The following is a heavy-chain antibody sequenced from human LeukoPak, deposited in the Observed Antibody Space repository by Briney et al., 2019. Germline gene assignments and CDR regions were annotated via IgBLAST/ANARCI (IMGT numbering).Heavy chain of an antibody. D-gene: IGHD2-15*01. V-gene: IGHV4-59*12. CDR3: ARRVGGRKKDAFDI. J-gene: IGHJ3*02. CDR1: GGSISSYY. Sequence: SETLSLTCSVSGGSISSYYWSWIRQSPGKGLEWIGYIYYSGSTNYNPSLKSRVTISVDTSKNQFSLKLSSVTAADTAVYYCARRVGGRKKDAFDIWGQGTMVTVSS. CDR2: IYYSGST.